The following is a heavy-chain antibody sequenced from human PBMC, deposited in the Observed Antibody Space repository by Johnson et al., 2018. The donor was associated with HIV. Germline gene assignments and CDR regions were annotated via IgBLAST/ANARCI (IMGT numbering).Heavy chain of an antibody. Sequence: VQLVESGGGLVKPGGSLRLSCTASAGVTFSNAWMSWVRQAPGKGLEWVGRIKSKIDDGTIDYATPVKGRFSISRDDSKNTLHLQMNSLRPEDTAVYHCAKEESGSFLAFDFWGQGTMVTVSS. CDR3: AKEESGSFLAFDF. CDR2: IKSKIDDGTI. D-gene: IGHD1-26*01. CDR1: AGVTFSNAW. J-gene: IGHJ3*01. V-gene: IGHV3-15*01.